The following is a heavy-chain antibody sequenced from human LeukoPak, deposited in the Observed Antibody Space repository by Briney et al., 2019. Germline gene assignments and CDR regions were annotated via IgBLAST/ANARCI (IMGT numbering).Heavy chain of an antibody. J-gene: IGHJ5*02. CDR1: GGTFSSYA. CDR3: VRSFGCSSTSCYTYNWFDP. CDR2: IIPIFGTA. D-gene: IGHD2-2*02. V-gene: IGHV1-69*05. Sequence: SVKVSCKASGGTFSSYAISWVRQAPGQGLEWMGGIIPIFGTANYAQKFQGRVTMTTDTSTSTAYMELRSLRSDDTAVYYCVRSFGCSSTSCYTYNWFDPWGQGTLVTVSS.